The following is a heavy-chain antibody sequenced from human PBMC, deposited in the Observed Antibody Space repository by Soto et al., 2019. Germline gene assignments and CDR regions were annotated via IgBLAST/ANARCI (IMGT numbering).Heavy chain of an antibody. CDR2: IYYSGST. J-gene: IGHJ6*03. Sequence: QVQLQESGPGLVKPSETLPLTCTVSGGSISSYYWSWIRQPPGKGLEWIGYIYYSGSTNYNPSLKSRVTISVDTSKNQFSLKLSSVTAADTAVYYCATRAADYDFWSGYYSYYYYMDVWGKGTTVTVSS. CDR1: GGSISSYY. D-gene: IGHD3-3*01. V-gene: IGHV4-59*08. CDR3: ATRAADYDFWSGYYSYYYYMDV.